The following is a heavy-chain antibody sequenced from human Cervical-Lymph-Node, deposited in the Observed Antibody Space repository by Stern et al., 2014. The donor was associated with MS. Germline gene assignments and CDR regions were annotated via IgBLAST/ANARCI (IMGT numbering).Heavy chain of an antibody. CDR2: VNLNDGTT. CDR3: AREGVATPIHLKAFDL. Sequence: VQLVESGAEVKKPGASVKLSCKASGFTFSTYHMHWVRQVPGQVIAWVGLVNLNDGTTDYAHEFQGRITMTRDTSTSTLYMELSSLRSEDTALYYCAREGVATPIHLKAFDLWGQGTMITVSS. V-gene: IGHV1-46*01. J-gene: IGHJ3*01. CDR1: GFTFSTYH. D-gene: IGHD4-23*01.